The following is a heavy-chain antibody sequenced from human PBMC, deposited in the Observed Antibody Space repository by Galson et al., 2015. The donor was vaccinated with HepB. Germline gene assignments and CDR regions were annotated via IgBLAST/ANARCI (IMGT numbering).Heavy chain of an antibody. CDR3: ARNRQPLGGNWFDP. CDR2: IHYSGST. D-gene: IGHD3-10*01. CDR1: GGSISSYY. Sequence: LSLTCTVSGGSISSYYWSWIRQPPGKGLEWIAYIHYSGSTNYNPSLKSRVTISVDTSKNQFSLKLNSVTAADTAVCYCARNRQPLGGNWFDPWGQGTLVTVSS. V-gene: IGHV4-59*01. J-gene: IGHJ5*02.